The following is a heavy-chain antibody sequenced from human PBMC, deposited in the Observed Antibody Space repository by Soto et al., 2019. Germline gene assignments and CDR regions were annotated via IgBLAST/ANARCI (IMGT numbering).Heavy chain of an antibody. V-gene: IGHV4-31*03. CDR3: ARGGWFGELLLTPYMGDYYYYGMDV. Sequence: SETLSLTCTVSGGSIGSGGYYWSGIRHHPGKGLEWIGYIYYSGSTYYNPSLKSRVTISVDTSKNQFSLKLSSVTAADTAVYYCARGGWFGELLLTPYMGDYYYYGMDVWGQGTTVTVSS. J-gene: IGHJ6*02. CDR1: GGSIGSGGYY. D-gene: IGHD3-10*01. CDR2: IYYSGST.